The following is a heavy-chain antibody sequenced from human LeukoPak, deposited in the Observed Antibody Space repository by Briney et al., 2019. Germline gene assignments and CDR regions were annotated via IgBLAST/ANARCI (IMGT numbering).Heavy chain of an antibody. Sequence: PSETLSLTRTVSGGSISSYYWSWIRQPPGKGLEWIGYIYYSGSTNYNPSLKSRVTISVDTSKNQFSLKLSSVTAADTAVYYCARDGGRNYYDSSGYYSYPYYFDYWGQGTLVTVSS. V-gene: IGHV4-59*01. CDR1: GGSISSYY. CDR3: ARDGGRNYYDSSGYYSYPYYFDY. J-gene: IGHJ4*02. CDR2: IYYSGST. D-gene: IGHD3-22*01.